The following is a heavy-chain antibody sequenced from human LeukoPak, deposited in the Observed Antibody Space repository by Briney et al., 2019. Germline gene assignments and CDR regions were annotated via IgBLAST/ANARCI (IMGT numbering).Heavy chain of an antibody. J-gene: IGHJ4*02. V-gene: IGHV3-23*01. CDR3: AKGQQSGSYSSSDY. CDR1: GFTFSTYT. D-gene: IGHD1-26*01. Sequence: GGSLRLSCAASGFTFSTYTMNWVRQAPGKGLEWVSVISGSGGDTYYADSVKGRFTISRDNSKNTLYLQMNSPRAEDTAVYHCAKGQQSGSYSSSDYWGQGTLVTVSS. CDR2: ISGSGGDT.